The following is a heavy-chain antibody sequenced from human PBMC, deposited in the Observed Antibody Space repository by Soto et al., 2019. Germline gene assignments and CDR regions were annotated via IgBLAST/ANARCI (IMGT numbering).Heavy chain of an antibody. CDR3: ARASVGPPGGGSWTMPFDI. J-gene: IGHJ4*02. CDR1: GGSISSYY. D-gene: IGHD2-15*01. Sequence: SETLSLTCTVSGGSISSYYWSRIRQPAGKGLEWIGRIYTGGSTNYSPSLKSRVTMSADTSKNQFSLRLTSVTAADTAVYYCARASVGPPGGGSWTMPFDIWGRGTLVTVSS. V-gene: IGHV4-4*07. CDR2: IYTGGST.